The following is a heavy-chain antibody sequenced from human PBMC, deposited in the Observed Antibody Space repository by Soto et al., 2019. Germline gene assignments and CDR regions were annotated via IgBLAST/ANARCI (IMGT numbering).Heavy chain of an antibody. Sequence: PSETLSLTSAVSGGSSSRGGFSWSWSRQPPGKGLEWIGYIYHSGSTYYNPSLKSRVTISVDRSKNQFSLKLSSVTAADTAVYYCARVPDRWGQGTLVTSPQ. CDR2: IYHSGST. J-gene: IGHJ5*02. CDR1: GGSSSRGGFS. D-gene: IGHD2-2*01. V-gene: IGHV4-30-2*01. CDR3: ARVPDR.